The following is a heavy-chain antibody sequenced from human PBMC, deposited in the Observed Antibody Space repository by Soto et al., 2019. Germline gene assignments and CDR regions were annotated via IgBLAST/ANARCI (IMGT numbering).Heavy chain of an antibody. CDR3: ARVWDIVVVPAAPYGIDV. Sequence: VPYQACRGTLLSYAISGVRQAAGQVLEGVAGINPTFGTANFEQKSQGRVTITAGESTSPAHMELSSMRSEDTAVYLSARVWDIVVVPAAPYGIDVWGQGTTVTVSS. CDR1: RGTLLSYA. CDR2: INPTFGTA. V-gene: IGHV1-69*01. D-gene: IGHD2-2*01. J-gene: IGHJ6*02.